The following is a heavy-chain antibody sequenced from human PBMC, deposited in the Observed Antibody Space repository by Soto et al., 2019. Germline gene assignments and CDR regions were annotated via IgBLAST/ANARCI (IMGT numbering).Heavy chain of an antibody. V-gene: IGHV3-74*01. J-gene: IGHJ5*02. CDR1: GVTFRTYT. CDR2: VSPDGSTA. D-gene: IGHD3-22*01. CDR3: ARNYYDSSGYPLFDP. Sequence: GGSLILSCISSGVTFRTYTMNWVRQAPGEGLVWVSRVSPDGSTATYADSVKGRFTISRDNAKNSLYLQMNSLRAEDTAVYYCARNYYDSSGYPLFDPWGQGTLVNVSS.